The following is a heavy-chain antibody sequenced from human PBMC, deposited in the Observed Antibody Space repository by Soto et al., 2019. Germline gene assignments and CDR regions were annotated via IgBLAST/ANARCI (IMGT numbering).Heavy chain of an antibody. CDR1: GFSLDVKGVG. V-gene: IGHV2-5*02. CDR2: IYWAGDL. Sequence: PTLVNPTKTGRLTCNFSGFSLDVKGVGMGLIRQPPGEPLEWLALIYWAGDLRYSPALKSRLTITQDPSKDQVVLTMTNMDPTASGTYYCAHGYVQLLSTFQSFDSWDQGLRLTVSS. J-gene: IGHJ4*02. D-gene: IGHD5-12*01. CDR3: AHGYVQLLSTFQSFDS.